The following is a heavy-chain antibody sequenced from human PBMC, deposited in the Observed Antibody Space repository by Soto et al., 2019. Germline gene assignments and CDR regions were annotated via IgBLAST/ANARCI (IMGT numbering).Heavy chain of an antibody. CDR2: IYYSGTT. CDR3: ARDRLMATSGTARYYYGLDV. D-gene: IGHD1-1*01. V-gene: IGHV4-31*03. J-gene: IGHJ6*02. CDR1: GGSIRSGGYY. Sequence: SETLSLTCTVSGGSIRSGGYYWTWIRHFPGKGLEWIGNIYYSGTTYYNPSLKSRLTMSVDTSKNQFSLRVNSVTAADTAMYFCARDRLMATSGTARYYYGLDVWGQGTTVTVSS.